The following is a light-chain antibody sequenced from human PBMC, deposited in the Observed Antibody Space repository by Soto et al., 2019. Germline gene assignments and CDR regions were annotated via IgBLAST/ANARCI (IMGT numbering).Light chain of an antibody. Sequence: QSALTQPASVSGSPGQSITISCTGTSGDVGGYTYVSWYQQHPGKAPKLIIYDVSNRPSGVSNRFSGSKSGNTASLPISGLQAEDEGDYYCSSYTSRSTLVFGGGTKVTVL. CDR3: SSYTSRSTLV. CDR2: DVS. J-gene: IGLJ2*01. CDR1: SGDVGGYTY. V-gene: IGLV2-14*03.